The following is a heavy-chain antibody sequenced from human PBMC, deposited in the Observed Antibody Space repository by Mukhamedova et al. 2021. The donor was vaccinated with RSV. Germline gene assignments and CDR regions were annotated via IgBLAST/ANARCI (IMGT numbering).Heavy chain of an antibody. V-gene: IGHV4-59*01. CDR3: ARDRSGSYYFDY. Sequence: KSRVTISVDTSKNQFSLKLSSVTAADTAVYYCARDRSGSYYFDYWGQGTLVTVSS. J-gene: IGHJ4*02. D-gene: IGHD1-26*01.